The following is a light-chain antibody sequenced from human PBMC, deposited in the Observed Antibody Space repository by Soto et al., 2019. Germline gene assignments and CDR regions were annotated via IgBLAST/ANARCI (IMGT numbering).Light chain of an antibody. CDR1: QSVSSY. J-gene: IGKJ1*01. CDR3: QQRSNWPPWT. V-gene: IGKV3-11*01. CDR2: DAS. Sequence: EIVLTQSPATLSLSPGERATLSCRASQSVSSYLAWYQQKPGQAPRLLIYDASNRATGFPASFSGSGSASDFTLTITSLAPEDFAVYYCQQRSNWPPWTYGEGTKVEIK.